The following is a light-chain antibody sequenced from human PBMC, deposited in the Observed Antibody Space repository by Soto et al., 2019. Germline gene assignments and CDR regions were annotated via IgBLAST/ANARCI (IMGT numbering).Light chain of an antibody. J-gene: IGKJ1*01. CDR3: QRRHGT. V-gene: IGKV1-39*01. CDR1: QSITY. Sequence: DIQMTQSPSSLSASVGDRVTITCWASQSITYFNWYQQKPGKAPKLLIYSTSNLQSGVPSRFSGSGSGTDFTLTISSLQPEDFATYYCQRRHGTFGQGTKVEIK. CDR2: STS.